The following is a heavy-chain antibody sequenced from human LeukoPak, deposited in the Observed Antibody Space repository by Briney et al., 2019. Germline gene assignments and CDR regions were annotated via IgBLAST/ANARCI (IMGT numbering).Heavy chain of an antibody. Sequence: PGGSLRLSCAASGFTFSSYWMSWVRQAPGKGLEWVANIKQDGSEKYYVDSVKVRFTISRDYAKITLYLQKNSLGAEYTAVYYCAGDPTGQQLSYHYWGQGTLVTVSS. CDR2: IKQDGSEK. J-gene: IGHJ4*02. CDR1: GFTFSSYW. D-gene: IGHD6-13*01. V-gene: IGHV3-7*01. CDR3: AGDPTGQQLSYHY.